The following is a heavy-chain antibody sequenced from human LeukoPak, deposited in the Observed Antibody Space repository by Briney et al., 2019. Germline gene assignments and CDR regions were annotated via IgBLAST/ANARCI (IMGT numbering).Heavy chain of an antibody. V-gene: IGHV4-38-2*02. J-gene: IGHJ4*02. CDR1: GYSISSGYY. D-gene: IGHD6-13*01. CDR3: ARGLPGGQLSRYDY. Sequence: SETLSLTCSVSGYSISSGYYWGWIRQPPGKGLEWMGIIYQRGKTYCNPSLESRVTISVDTSKNQFSLKMNSMTAADTAMYYCARGLPGGQLSRYDYWGQGTLVTVSS. CDR2: IYQRGKT.